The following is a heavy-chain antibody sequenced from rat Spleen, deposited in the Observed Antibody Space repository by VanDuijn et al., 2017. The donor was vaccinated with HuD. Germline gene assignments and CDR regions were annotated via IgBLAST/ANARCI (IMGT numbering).Heavy chain of an antibody. J-gene: IGHJ2*01. Sequence: QLVESGGGLVQPGKSLKLSCSASGFTFSSYGMHWIRQAPGKGLDWVAYISSSSGTVYADAVKERFTISRDNGKNTLYLQLNSLKSEDTAIYYCVTGMGDYWGQGVMVTVSS. D-gene: IGHD1-4*01. CDR3: VTGMGDY. V-gene: IGHV5-62*01. CDR2: ISSSSGT. CDR1: GFTFSSYG.